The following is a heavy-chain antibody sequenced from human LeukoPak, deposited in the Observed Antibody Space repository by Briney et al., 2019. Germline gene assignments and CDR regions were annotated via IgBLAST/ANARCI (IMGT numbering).Heavy chain of an antibody. CDR2: IRTKANTYAT. J-gene: IGHJ3*01. Sequence: GGSLRLSCAASGFTFGVSTMHWVRQASGKGLEWVGRIRTKANTYATAYSASVKGRFTISRDDSKNTAYLQMNSLKTEDTAVYYCTVSGIASDAFDVWGQGTMVTVPS. CDR3: TVSGIASDAFDV. CDR1: GFTFGVST. V-gene: IGHV3-73*01. D-gene: IGHD2-21*01.